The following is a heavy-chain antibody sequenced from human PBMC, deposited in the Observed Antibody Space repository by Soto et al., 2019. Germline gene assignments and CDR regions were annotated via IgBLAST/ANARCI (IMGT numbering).Heavy chain of an antibody. V-gene: IGHV4-59*08. D-gene: IGHD1-26*01. J-gene: IGHJ4*02. CDR3: ARGGGSPDC. CDR1: GGSISSYY. Sequence: QVQLQESGPGLVKPSETLSLTCTVSGGSISSYYWSWIRQPPGKGLEWIGYIYYSGSTNYNPSLKSRVTISVDTSKNQFSLKLSSVTAADTAVYYCARGGGSPDCWGPGTLVTVSS. CDR2: IYYSGST.